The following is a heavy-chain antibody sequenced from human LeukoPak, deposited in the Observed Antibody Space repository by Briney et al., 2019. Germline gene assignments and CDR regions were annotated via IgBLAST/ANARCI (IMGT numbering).Heavy chain of an antibody. CDR3: ARSTYYYDSRSPYDY. V-gene: IGHV4-39*07. D-gene: IGHD3-22*01. CDR1: GGSISSNNYY. J-gene: IGHJ4*02. CDR2: IYYSGST. Sequence: PSETLSLTCTVSGGSISSNNYYWGWIRQPPGKGLEWIGSIYYSGSTYYNPSLKSRVTISVDTSKNQFSLKLSSVTAADTAVYYCARSTYYYDSRSPYDYWGQGTLVTVSS.